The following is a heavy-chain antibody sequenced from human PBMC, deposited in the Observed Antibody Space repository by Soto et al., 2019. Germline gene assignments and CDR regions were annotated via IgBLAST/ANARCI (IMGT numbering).Heavy chain of an antibody. Sequence: EVQLLESGGGMVQPGGSLRLSCAASGFTFSSYTMSWVRQAPGKGLVWVSAISGSGGSTYYADSVKGRFTISSDNSKNTRYLQMNSLSAEDTAVYYCARTPGGGNWGCFDYWGQGTLVTVS. D-gene: IGHD7-27*01. CDR2: ISGSGGST. CDR1: GFTFSSYT. V-gene: IGHV3-23*01. J-gene: IGHJ4*02. CDR3: ARTPGGGNWGCFDY.